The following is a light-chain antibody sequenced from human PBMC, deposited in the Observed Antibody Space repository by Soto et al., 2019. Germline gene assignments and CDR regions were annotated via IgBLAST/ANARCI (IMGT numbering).Light chain of an antibody. CDR1: QGISNS. J-gene: IGKJ5*01. V-gene: IGKV1-9*01. CDR2: SAS. Sequence: DVQLTQSPSFMSLSAGDRVTITCRASQGISNSLAWYQQKPGKDPKLLIYSASTLQSGVPSRFSGGFSGTEFTLTISSLKPEDFATYYCQQLYRYPITFGQRTRLEIK. CDR3: QQLYRYPIT.